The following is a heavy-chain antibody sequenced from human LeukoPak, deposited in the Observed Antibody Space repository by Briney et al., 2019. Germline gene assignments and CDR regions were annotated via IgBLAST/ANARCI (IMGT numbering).Heavy chain of an antibody. J-gene: IGHJ4*02. D-gene: IGHD2-15*01. V-gene: IGHV5-51*01. CDR2: IYPGDSDT. CDR3: ARALGYCSGGSCYWAYFDY. CDR1: GYSFTSYW. Sequence: GESLKISCKGSGYSFTSYWIGWVRQMPGKDLEWMGIIYPGDSDTRYSPSFQGQVAISADQSISTAYLQWSSLKASDTAMYYCARALGYCSGGSCYWAYFDYWGQGTLVTVSS.